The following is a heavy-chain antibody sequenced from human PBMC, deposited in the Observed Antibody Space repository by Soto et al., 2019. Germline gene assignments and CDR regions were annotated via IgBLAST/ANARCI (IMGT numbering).Heavy chain of an antibody. Sequence: QVQLVQSGAEVKKPGASVKVSCKATGYTFTGYYMHWVRQAPGQGLEWMGWINPNRGGTNYAQDFQGWVTMTRDTSISTAYMGLSRLRSDDTAVYYCARGPDQLRSIAARPDNWFDPWGQGTLVTVSS. CDR3: ARGPDQLRSIAARPDNWFDP. D-gene: IGHD6-6*01. CDR1: GYTFTGYY. J-gene: IGHJ5*02. CDR2: INPNRGGT. V-gene: IGHV1-2*04.